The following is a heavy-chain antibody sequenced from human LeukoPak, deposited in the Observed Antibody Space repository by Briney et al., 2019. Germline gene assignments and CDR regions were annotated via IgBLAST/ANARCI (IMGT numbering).Heavy chain of an antibody. CDR1: GGSFSGYY. CDR2: INHSGST. CDR3: AYSTVLTRGYY. J-gene: IGHJ4*02. Sequence: SETLSLTCAVYGGSFSGYYWSWLRQPPGKGLEWIGEINHSGSTKYNPSLKSRVTISVDTSKNQFSLKLRSVTAADTAVYYCAYSTVLTRGYYWGQGTLVTVSS. V-gene: IGHV4-34*01. D-gene: IGHD4-23*01.